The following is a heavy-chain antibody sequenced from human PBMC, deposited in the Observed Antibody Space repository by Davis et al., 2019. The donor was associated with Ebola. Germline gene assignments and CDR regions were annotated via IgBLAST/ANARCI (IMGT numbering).Heavy chain of an antibody. CDR2: IYYSGST. D-gene: IGHD3-22*01. Sequence: MPSETLSLTCTVSGGSISSSSYYWGWIRQPPGKGLEWIGSIYYSGSTYYNPSLKSRVTISVDTSKNQFSLKLSSVTAADTAVYYCARSPSAFDSRGYYDSWGQGTLVTVSS. CDR1: GGSISSSSYY. V-gene: IGHV4-39*07. CDR3: ARSPSAFDSRGYYDS. J-gene: IGHJ4*02.